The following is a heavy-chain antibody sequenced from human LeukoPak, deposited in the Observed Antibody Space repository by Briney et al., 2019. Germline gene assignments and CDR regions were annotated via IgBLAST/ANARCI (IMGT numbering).Heavy chain of an antibody. CDR3: ARGGRNWGSSFDY. D-gene: IGHD7-27*01. Sequence: ASVKVSCKATGYTFTGYYMHWVRQATGQGLEWMGWINPNSGGTNYAQKFQGWVTMTRDTSISTAYMELSRLRSDDTAVYYCARGGRNWGSSFDYWGQGTLVTVSS. J-gene: IGHJ4*02. V-gene: IGHV1-2*04. CDR2: INPNSGGT. CDR1: GYTFTGYY.